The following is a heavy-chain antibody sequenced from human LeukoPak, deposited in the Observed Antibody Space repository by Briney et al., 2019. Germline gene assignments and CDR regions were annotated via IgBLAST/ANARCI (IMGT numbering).Heavy chain of an antibody. J-gene: IGHJ5*02. CDR1: GGSFSGYY. D-gene: IGHD6-13*01. CDR2: INHSGST. Sequence: SETLSLTCAVYGGSFSGYYWSWIRQPPGKGLEWIGEINHSGSTNYNPSLKSRVTISVDTSKNQFSLKLSSVTAADTAVYYCARDNIAAAGTHNWFDPWGQGTLVTVSS. CDR3: ARDNIAAAGTHNWFDP. V-gene: IGHV4-34*01.